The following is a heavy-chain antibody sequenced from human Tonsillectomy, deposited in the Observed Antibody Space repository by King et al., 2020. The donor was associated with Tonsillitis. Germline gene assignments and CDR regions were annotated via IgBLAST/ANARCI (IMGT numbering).Heavy chain of an antibody. D-gene: IGHD6-13*01. CDR2: IKSKTDGGTT. J-gene: IGHJ6*02. V-gene: IGHV3-15*01. CDR3: TTAGAAAGYYYYYYGVDV. CDR1: GISFSNDW. Sequence: EVQLVESGGGLVKPGGSLRLSCEASGISFSNDWMSWVRQAQGKGLERVGRIKSKTDGGTTDYDAPVQGRFTFLRENAKNTVYLQMNSLKTEDTGEYYCTTAGAAAGYYYYYYGVDVWGQGTTVTVSS.